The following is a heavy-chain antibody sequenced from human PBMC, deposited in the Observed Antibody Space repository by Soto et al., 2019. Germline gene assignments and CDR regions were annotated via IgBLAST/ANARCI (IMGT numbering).Heavy chain of an antibody. J-gene: IGHJ4*02. D-gene: IGHD1-1*01. V-gene: IGHV1-69*05. CDR2: IIPIFGTA. Sequence: ASVKVSCTASGGTFSSYAISWVRQAPGQGLEWMGGIIPIFGTANYAQKFQGRVTMTRDTSTSTVYMELSSLRSEDTAIYYCSRGYPPRDQLGNLPGAFWGQGTLVTVSS. CDR1: GGTFSSYA. CDR3: SRGYPPRDQLGNLPGAF.